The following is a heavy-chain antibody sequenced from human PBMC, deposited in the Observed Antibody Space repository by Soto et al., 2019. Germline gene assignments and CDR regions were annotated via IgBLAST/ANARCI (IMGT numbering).Heavy chain of an antibody. CDR1: GGSISSGGYY. D-gene: IGHD3-3*01. V-gene: IGHV4-31*03. J-gene: IGHJ5*02. CDR2: IYYSGST. Sequence: SETLSLTCTVSGGSISSGGYYWSWIRQHPGKGLEWIGYIYYSGSTYYNPSLKSRVTISVDTSKNQFSLKLSSVTAADTAVYYCAREVVIISGDWNWFDPWGQGTLVTVSS. CDR3: AREVVIISGDWNWFDP.